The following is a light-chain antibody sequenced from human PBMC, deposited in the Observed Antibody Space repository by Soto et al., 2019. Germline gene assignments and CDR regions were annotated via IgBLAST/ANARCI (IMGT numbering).Light chain of an antibody. CDR2: GAS. CDR3: QQYNRSPLT. V-gene: IGKV3D-15*01. J-gene: IGKJ4*01. CDR1: QSISSN. Sequence: EIVMTQSPATLSVSPGERATLSCRASQSISSNLVWYQQKPGQAPRLLIYGASTRATGIPARFSGSGSGTEFTLTISSLQSEDFALYSCQQYNRSPLTFGGGTKLETK.